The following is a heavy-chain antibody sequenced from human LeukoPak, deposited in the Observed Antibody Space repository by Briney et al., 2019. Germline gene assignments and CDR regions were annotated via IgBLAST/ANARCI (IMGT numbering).Heavy chain of an antibody. CDR1: GGSFSGYY. J-gene: IGHJ6*03. V-gene: IGHV4-34*01. CDR2: INHSGST. D-gene: IGHD1-14*01. Sequence: SETLSLTCAVYGGSFSGYYWSWIRQPPGKGLEWIGEINHSGSTNYNPSPKSRVTISVDTSKNQFSLKLSSVTAADTAVYYCAREGRTWNYYYYMDVWGKGTTVTVSS. CDR3: AREGRTWNYYYYMDV.